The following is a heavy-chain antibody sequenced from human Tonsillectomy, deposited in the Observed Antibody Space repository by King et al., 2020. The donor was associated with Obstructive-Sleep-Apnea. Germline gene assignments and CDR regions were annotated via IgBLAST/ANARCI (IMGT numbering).Heavy chain of an antibody. CDR2: IRSSNSFT. J-gene: IGHJ6*02. CDR3: ARVWLEIWSPMDV. V-gene: IGHV3-11*06. CDR1: GFSFSDYF. Sequence: QLVQSGGGLVKHGGSLRLSCAASGFSFSDYFMTWIRQAPGKGLEWLSYIRSSNSFTYYTDSVKGRFTISRDNAKKSLYLQMNSLRVEDTAVYYCARVWLEIWSPMDVWGQGTTVTVSS. D-gene: IGHD6-19*01.